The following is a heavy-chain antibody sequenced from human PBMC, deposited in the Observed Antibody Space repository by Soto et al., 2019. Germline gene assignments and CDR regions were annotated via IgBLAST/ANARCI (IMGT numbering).Heavy chain of an antibody. V-gene: IGHV4-59*01. J-gene: IGHJ4*02. CDR3: ARGFLYYDILTGYAASFDY. Sequence: ETLSLTCTVSGGSISSYYWSWIRQPPGKGLEWIGYIYYSGSTNYNPSLKSRVTISVDTSKNQFSLKLSSVTAADTAVYYCARGFLYYDILTGYAASFDYWGQGTLVTVSS. D-gene: IGHD3-9*01. CDR2: IYYSGST. CDR1: GGSISSYY.